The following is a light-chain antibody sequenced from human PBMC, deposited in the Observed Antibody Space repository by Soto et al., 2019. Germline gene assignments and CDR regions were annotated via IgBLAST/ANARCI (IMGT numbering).Light chain of an antibody. CDR1: SSDFGNYNL. Sequence: QSALTQPASVSGSPGQSITISCTGTSSDFGNYNLVSWYQQHPGKVPKLILFEVNKRPSGVSGRFSGSKSGNTASLTISGLQAEDEADYYCSSYRSRSTVVFGGGTKVTVL. CDR2: EVN. CDR3: SSYRSRSTVV. J-gene: IGLJ2*01. V-gene: IGLV2-14*02.